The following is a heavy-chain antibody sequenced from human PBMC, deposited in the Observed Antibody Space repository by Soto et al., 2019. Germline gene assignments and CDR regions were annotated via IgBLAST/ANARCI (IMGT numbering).Heavy chain of an antibody. CDR1: GFGVSNNY. CDR2: INSGGNT. V-gene: IGHV3-66*01. Sequence: EVQLVESGGGLVQPGGSLRLSCAASGFGVSNNYMSWVRQAPGKGLEWVSAINSGGNTYYADSVKGRFTISRDNSKNTFYLKMNTVGAEDTAVYYCARGGDSFGYGEHCYDGMDVWGHGSTVTLSS. D-gene: IGHD3-22*01. J-gene: IGHJ6*02. CDR3: ARGGDSFGYGEHCYDGMDV.